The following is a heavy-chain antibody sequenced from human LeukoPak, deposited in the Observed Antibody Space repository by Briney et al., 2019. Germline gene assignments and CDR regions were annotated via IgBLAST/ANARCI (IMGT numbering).Heavy chain of an antibody. CDR3: AKVSVGPLSRPTHVALYYSMDV. V-gene: IGHV3-23*01. D-gene: IGHD2-8*01. J-gene: IGHJ6*02. CDR2: IGSSGATT. Sequence: GGSLGLSCEASGFTFNKFAMSWVRQAPGKGPEWVSAIGSSGATTFYADSVKGRCTISRDNSKNTVYLEMNSLRAEDTAIYYCAKVSVGPLSRPTHVALYYSMDVWGQGTTVTVSS. CDR1: GFTFNKFA.